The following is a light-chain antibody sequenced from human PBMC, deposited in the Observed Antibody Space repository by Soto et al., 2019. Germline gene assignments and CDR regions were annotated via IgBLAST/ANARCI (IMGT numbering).Light chain of an antibody. V-gene: IGKV1-8*01. J-gene: IGKJ1*01. Sequence: AIRMTQSPSSLSASPGDGVTITCRASQGVSNYLAWYQQKPGQVPKVLIHAASTLHGGVPSRFSGSGSGTEFTLTISGLQSDELATDDGQQYYTYPWTFGQGTKVDIK. CDR3: QQYYTYPWT. CDR1: QGVSNY. CDR2: AAS.